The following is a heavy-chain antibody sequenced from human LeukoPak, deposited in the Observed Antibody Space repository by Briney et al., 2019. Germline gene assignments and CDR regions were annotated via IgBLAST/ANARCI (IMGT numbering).Heavy chain of an antibody. V-gene: IGHV4-59*12. CDR1: GGSINNYY. CDR3: ARGYDSSGQTGRYYFDH. D-gene: IGHD3-22*01. CDR2: IFHSAST. Sequence: PSETLSLTCSVSGGSINNYYWSWIRQPPGKGLEWIGYIFHSASTYHNLSLRSRVTISLDRSKNQFSLKMSSVTAADTAVYYCARGYDSSGQTGRYYFDHWGQGTLVTVSS. J-gene: IGHJ4*02.